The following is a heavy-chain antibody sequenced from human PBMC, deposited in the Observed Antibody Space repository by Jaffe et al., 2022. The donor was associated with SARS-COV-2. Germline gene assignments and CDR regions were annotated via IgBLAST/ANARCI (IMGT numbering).Heavy chain of an antibody. Sequence: QVTLKESGPVLVKPTETLTLTCTVSGFSLSNARMGVSWIRQPPGKALEWLAHIFSNDEKSYSTSLKSRLTISKDTSKSQVVLTMTNMDPVDTATYYCARIVTTVTIFDYYYYGMDVWGQGTTVTVSS. V-gene: IGHV2-26*01. D-gene: IGHD4-4*01. CDR1: GFSLSNARMG. CDR2: IFSNDEK. CDR3: ARIVTTVTIFDYYYYGMDV. J-gene: IGHJ6*02.